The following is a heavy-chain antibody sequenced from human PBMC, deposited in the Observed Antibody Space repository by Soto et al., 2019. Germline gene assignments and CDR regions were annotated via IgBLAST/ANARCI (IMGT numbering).Heavy chain of an antibody. V-gene: IGHV4-59*01. CDR1: GGSISSYY. Sequence: SETLSLTCTVSGGSISSYYWSWIRQPPGKGLEWIGYIYYSGSTNYNPSLKSRVTISVDTSKNQFSLKLSSVTAADTAVYYCAGEVVPTHYYYYGMDVWGQGTTVTVSS. CDR3: AGEVVPTHYYYYGMDV. CDR2: IYYSGST. D-gene: IGHD6-6*01. J-gene: IGHJ6*02.